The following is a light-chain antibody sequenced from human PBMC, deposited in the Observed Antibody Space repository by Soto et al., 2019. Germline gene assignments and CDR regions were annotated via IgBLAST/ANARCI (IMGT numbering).Light chain of an antibody. CDR2: DAS. Sequence: DIQMTQSPSTLSASVGDRVTITCRASQSISSWLAWYQQKPGKAPKLLIYDASSLESGVPSRFSGSGSGTEFPLTISSLQPDDFATYYCQQYNSYSYTFGQGTTLEIK. CDR1: QSISSW. J-gene: IGKJ2*01. V-gene: IGKV1-5*01. CDR3: QQYNSYSYT.